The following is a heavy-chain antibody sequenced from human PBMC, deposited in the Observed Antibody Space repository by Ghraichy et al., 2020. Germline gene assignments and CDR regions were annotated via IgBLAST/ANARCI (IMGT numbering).Heavy chain of an antibody. J-gene: IGHJ4*02. CDR2: IYYSGST. CDR3: ARHSPPYYYDSHYFDY. CDR1: GGSFSGYY. D-gene: IGHD3-22*01. Sequence: SQTLSLTCAVYGGSFSGYYWSWIRQPPGKGLEWIGSIYYSGSTYYNPSLKSRVTISVDTSKNQFSLKLSSVTAADTAVYYCARHSPPYYYDSHYFDYWGQGTLVTVSS. V-gene: IGHV4-34*01.